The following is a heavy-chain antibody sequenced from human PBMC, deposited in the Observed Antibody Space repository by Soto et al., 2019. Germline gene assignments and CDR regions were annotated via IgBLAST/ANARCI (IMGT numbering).Heavy chain of an antibody. CDR3: APHGGWMHGDGMDV. D-gene: IGHD6-19*01. J-gene: IGHJ6*02. CDR2: INSDGSST. CDR1: GFTFSSYW. Sequence: EVQLLESGGGLVQPGGSLRLSCAASGFTFSSYWMHWVRQAPGKGLVWVSRINSDGSSTSYADSVKGRFTISRDNAKNTLWLKMNSLGADNTVVYYGAPHGGWMHGDGMDVWGQGTTVTVSS. V-gene: IGHV3-74*01.